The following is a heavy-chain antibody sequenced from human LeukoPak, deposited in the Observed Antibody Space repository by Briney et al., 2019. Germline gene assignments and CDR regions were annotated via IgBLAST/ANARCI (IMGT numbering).Heavy chain of an antibody. J-gene: IGHJ4*02. CDR3: ARDGEDYFDY. CDR2: ISASGGST. Sequence: GGSLTLSCAASGFTFSSYAMSWVRQAPGKGLEWVSAISASGGSTYYADSVKGRFTISRDNSQNTLYLQMNSLRAEDTAVYYCARDGEDYFDYWGQGTLVTVSS. D-gene: IGHD3-10*01. V-gene: IGHV3-23*01. CDR1: GFTFSSYA.